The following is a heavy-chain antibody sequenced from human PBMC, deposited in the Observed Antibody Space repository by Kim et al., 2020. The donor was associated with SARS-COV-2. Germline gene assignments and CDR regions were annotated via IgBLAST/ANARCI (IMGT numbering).Heavy chain of an antibody. V-gene: IGHV3-43*02. Sequence: GGSLRLSCAASGFTFDDYAMHWVRQAPGKGLEWVSLISGDGGSTYYADSVKGRFTISRDNSKNSLYLQMNSLRTEDTALYYCAKPGNLWLGINWFDPWGQGTLVTVSS. CDR3: AKPGNLWLGINWFDP. CDR1: GFTFDDYA. D-gene: IGHD3-10*01. J-gene: IGHJ5*02. CDR2: ISGDGGST.